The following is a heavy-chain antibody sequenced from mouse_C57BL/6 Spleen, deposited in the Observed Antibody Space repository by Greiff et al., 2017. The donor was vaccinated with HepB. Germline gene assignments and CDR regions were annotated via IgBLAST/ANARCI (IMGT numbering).Heavy chain of an antibody. V-gene: IGHV1-82*01. J-gene: IGHJ3*01. CDR1: GYAFSSSW. CDR3: ARGGDDEGCAY. Sequence: VQLQQSGPELVKPGASVKISCKASGYAFSSSWMNWVKQRPGKGLEWIGRIYPGDGDTNYNGKFKGKATLTADKSSRTAYMQLSSLTSEDSAVYFCARGGDDEGCAYWGQGTLVTVSA. CDR2: IYPGDGDT. D-gene: IGHD2-12*01.